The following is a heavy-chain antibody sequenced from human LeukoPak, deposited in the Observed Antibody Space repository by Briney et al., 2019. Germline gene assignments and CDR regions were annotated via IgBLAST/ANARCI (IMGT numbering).Heavy chain of an antibody. Sequence: GRSLGLSCAVSGFTVGSNYMSWVRQAPRKGLEWVPVIYSRGDTYYADSVKGRFTISRDNSKNTLYHQMNSMKAEDTAVYYCARVGGYSYGPPPDAFDIWGQGTMVTVSS. D-gene: IGHD5-18*01. V-gene: IGHV3-53*01. CDR2: IYSRGDT. CDR3: ARVGGYSYGPPPDAFDI. CDR1: GFTVGSNY. J-gene: IGHJ3*02.